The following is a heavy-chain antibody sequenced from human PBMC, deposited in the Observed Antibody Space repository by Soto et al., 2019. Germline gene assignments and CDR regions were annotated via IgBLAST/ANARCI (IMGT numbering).Heavy chain of an antibody. V-gene: IGHV4-31*03. CDR1: GASISSAAYY. J-gene: IGHJ4*01. CDR2: ISYSGYT. Sequence: KTSETLSLTCTVSGASISSAAYYLICIRQLPWDGLEWIGFISYSGYTFQNPSLKSRLLLSVATSKNQFSLELSFVTAADTAVYYCARGPTPSWSSYRFSYFDSWGPGSLVTVSS. CDR3: ARGPTPSWSSYRFSYFDS. D-gene: IGHD3-16*02.